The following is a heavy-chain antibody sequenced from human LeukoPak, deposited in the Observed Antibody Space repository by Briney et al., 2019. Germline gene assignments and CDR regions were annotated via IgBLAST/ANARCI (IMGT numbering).Heavy chain of an antibody. Sequence: PGGSLRLSCAASGFTFSSYGMHWVRQAPGKGLEWVAFIRYDGSNKYYADSVKGRFTISRDNSKNTLYLQMNSLRAEDTAVYYCASKIHYHAVAGIIMNYWGQGTLVTVSS. CDR1: GFTFSSYG. CDR3: ASKIHYHAVAGIIMNY. J-gene: IGHJ4*02. V-gene: IGHV3-30*02. CDR2: IRYDGSNK. D-gene: IGHD6-19*01.